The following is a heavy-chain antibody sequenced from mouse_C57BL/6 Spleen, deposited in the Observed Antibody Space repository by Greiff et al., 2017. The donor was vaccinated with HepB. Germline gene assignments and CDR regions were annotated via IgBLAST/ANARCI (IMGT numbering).Heavy chain of an antibody. CDR1: GYTFTDYY. V-gene: IGHV1-34*01. CDR2: IYPNNGGN. J-gene: IGHJ2*01. Sequence: EVQLQQSGPELVKPGASVKMSCKASGYTFTDYYMHWVKQSHGKSLEWIGYIYPNNGGNGYNQKFKGKATLTVEQYSGTAYMELRSLTSEESAVYSCASPSQTAQATHFDYWSQGTTLTVSS. CDR3: ASPSQTAQATHFDY. D-gene: IGHD3-2*02.